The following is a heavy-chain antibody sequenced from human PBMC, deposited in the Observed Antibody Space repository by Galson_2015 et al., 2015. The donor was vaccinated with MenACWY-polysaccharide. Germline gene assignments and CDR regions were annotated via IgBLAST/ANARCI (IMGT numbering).Heavy chain of an antibody. CDR2: ISFDGSNK. J-gene: IGHJ4*02. V-gene: IGHV3-30*18. CDR3: AKGPDYNILTACPNRRPPVY. Sequence: SLRLSCAASGFTFNNYGMHWVRQAPGKGLEWVAIISFDGSNKNYADSVKGRFTISRDNSKNTLYLQMDSLRAEDAAVYYCAKGPDYNILTACPNRRPPVYWGQGTLVTVSS. D-gene: IGHD3-9*01. CDR1: GFTFNNYG.